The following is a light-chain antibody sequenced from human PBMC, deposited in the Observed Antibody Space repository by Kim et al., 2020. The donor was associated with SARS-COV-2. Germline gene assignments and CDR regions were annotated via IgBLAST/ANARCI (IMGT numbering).Light chain of an antibody. Sequence: SVFPGQTASITCSGDKLGDKYASWYQQKPGQSPVVVIFRDNRRPSGIPGRFSGSNFGNTATLTISGTQAMDEADYYCQAWDSSIYVFGTGTKVTVL. CDR1: KLGDKY. CDR2: RDN. J-gene: IGLJ1*01. CDR3: QAWDSSIYV. V-gene: IGLV3-1*01.